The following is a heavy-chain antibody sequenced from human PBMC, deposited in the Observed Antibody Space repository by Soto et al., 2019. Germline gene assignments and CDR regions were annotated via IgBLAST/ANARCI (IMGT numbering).Heavy chain of an antibody. CDR2: IYYSGST. Sequence: SETLSLTCTVSVGSVSSGSYYWSWIRQPPGKGLEWIGYIYYSGSTNYNPSLKSRVTISVDTSKNQFSLKLSSVTAADTAVYYCARDAHFGFDPWGQGTLVTVSS. V-gene: IGHV4-61*01. CDR3: ARDAHFGFDP. J-gene: IGHJ5*02. CDR1: VGSVSSGSYY.